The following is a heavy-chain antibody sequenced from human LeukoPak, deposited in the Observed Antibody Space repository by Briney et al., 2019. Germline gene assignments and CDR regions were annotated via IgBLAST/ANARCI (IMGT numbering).Heavy chain of an antibody. J-gene: IGHJ4*02. D-gene: IGHD1-14*01. CDR1: GFTVSSFE. CDR2: ISSSGGTM. V-gene: IGHV3-48*03. CDR3: AKDRGIMWREPLDN. Sequence: PGGSLRLSCEASGFTVSSFEINWVRQAPGKGLEWVSYISSSGGTMDYADSMKGRFTISRDNSKNTLYLQIDRLRAENTAVYYCAKDRGIMWREPLDNWGQGTLVTVSS.